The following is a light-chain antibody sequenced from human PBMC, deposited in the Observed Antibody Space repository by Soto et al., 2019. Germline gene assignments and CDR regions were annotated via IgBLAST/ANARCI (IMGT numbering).Light chain of an antibody. CDR2: AAS. V-gene: IGKV1-17*01. CDR3: QQRSNLIT. CDR1: QGIRSE. J-gene: IGKJ5*01. Sequence: IQMTQSPSSLSASVRDRFTITCRASQGIRSELGWYKQKPGKAPKRLIYAASSLQSGVPSRLSGSGSGTEFTLTISSLTPEDFAVYYCQQRSNLITFGHGTRLEIK.